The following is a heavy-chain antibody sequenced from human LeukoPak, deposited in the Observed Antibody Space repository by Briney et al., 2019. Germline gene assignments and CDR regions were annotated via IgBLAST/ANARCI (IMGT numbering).Heavy chain of an antibody. V-gene: IGHV4-39*07. CDR1: GGFISSSSYF. J-gene: IGHJ6*03. CDR2: INHSGST. D-gene: IGHD2-2*01. CDR3: ARGVPAAMDYYYYYMDV. Sequence: PSETLSLTCTVSGGFISSSSYFWGWIRQPPGKGLEWIGEINHSGSTNYNPSLKSRVTISVDTSKNQFSLKLSSVTAADTAVYYCARGVPAAMDYYYYYMDVWGKGTTVTVSS.